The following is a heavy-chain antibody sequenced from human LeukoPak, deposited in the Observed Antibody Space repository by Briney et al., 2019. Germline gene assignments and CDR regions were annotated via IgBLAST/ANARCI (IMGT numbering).Heavy chain of an antibody. D-gene: IGHD5-18*01. J-gene: IGHJ4*02. CDR2: VSESGGST. Sequence: GGSLRLSCAASGFTFSSYAMSWVRQAPGKGLEWVSGVSESGGSTYYADSVKGRFTISRDNSKNTLYLQMNSLRAEDTAVYYCARAGIQLWLGVDYWGQGTLVTVSS. CDR3: ARAGIQLWLGVDY. CDR1: GFTFSSYA. V-gene: IGHV3-23*01.